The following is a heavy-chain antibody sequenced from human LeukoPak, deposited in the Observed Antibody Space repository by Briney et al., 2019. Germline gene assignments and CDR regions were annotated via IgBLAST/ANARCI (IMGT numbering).Heavy chain of an antibody. J-gene: IGHJ6*02. V-gene: IGHV1-2*02. CDR3: ARDCGTMVRGVCYYYGMDV. CDR1: GYTFTGYY. Sequence: GASVKVSCKASGYTFTGYYMHWVRQAPGQGLEWMGWINPNSGGTNYAQKFQGRVTMTRDTSISTAYMELSRLRSDDTAVYYCARDCGTMVRGVCYYYGMDVWGQGTTVTVSS. CDR2: INPNSGGT. D-gene: IGHD3-10*01.